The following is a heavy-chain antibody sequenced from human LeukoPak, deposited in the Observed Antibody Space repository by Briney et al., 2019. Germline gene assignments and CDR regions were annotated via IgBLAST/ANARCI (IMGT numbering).Heavy chain of an antibody. V-gene: IGHV3-33*01. D-gene: IGHD2-21*01. CDR1: RFTFNSYA. Sequence: GRSLSLSCAASRFTFNSYAMHWVRQVPGKILDWVALIWSDGSNKYYADSVKGRFTISRDISKNTLYLQMNSLRAEDTALYFCLFTQRGAYEIDSWGQGTLVTVSS. CDR3: LFTQRGAYEIDS. J-gene: IGHJ4*02. CDR2: IWSDGSNK.